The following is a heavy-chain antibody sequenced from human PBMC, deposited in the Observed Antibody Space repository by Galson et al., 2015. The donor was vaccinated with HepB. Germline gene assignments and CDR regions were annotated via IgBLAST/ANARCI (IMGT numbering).Heavy chain of an antibody. Sequence: ETLSLTCAVYGGSFSGYYWSWIRQPPGKGLEWIGEINHSGSTNYNPSLKSRVTISVDTSKNQFSLKLSSVTAADTAVYYCARGLGYYGSGSYWAYWGQGTLVTVSS. D-gene: IGHD3-10*01. CDR1: GGSFSGYY. CDR3: ARGLGYYGSGSYWAY. CDR2: INHSGST. J-gene: IGHJ4*02. V-gene: IGHV4-34*01.